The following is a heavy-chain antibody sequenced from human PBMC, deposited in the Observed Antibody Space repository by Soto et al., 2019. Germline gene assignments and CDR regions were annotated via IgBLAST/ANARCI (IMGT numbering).Heavy chain of an antibody. Sequence: SETLSLTCTVSGGSVSSGSYYWSWIRQPPGKELGWIGYIYYSGSTNYNPSLKSRVTISVDTSKNQFSLKLSSVTAADTAVYYCARGSRYYDSSGYYSGPNFDYWGQGTLVTVSS. V-gene: IGHV4-61*01. CDR3: ARGSRYYDSSGYYSGPNFDY. CDR1: GGSVSSGSYY. CDR2: IYYSGST. D-gene: IGHD3-22*01. J-gene: IGHJ4*02.